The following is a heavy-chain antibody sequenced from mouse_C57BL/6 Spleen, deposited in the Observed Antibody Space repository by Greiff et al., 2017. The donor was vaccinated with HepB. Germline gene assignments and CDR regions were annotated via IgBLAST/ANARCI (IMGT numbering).Heavy chain of an antibody. CDR3: ARLRYDGYYVYAMDY. CDR1: GFTFSSYT. Sequence: EVQLVESGGGLVKPGGSLKLSCAASGFTFSSYTMSWVRQTPEKRLEWVATISGGGGNTYYPDSVKGRFTISRDNAKNTLYLQMSSLRSEDTALYYCARLRYDGYYVYAMDYWGQGTSVTVSS. D-gene: IGHD2-3*01. J-gene: IGHJ4*01. CDR2: ISGGGGNT. V-gene: IGHV5-9*01.